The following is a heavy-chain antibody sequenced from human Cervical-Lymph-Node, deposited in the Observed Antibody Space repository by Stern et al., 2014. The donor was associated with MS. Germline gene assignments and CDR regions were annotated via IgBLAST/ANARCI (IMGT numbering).Heavy chain of an antibody. J-gene: IGHJ4*02. Sequence: VQLVQSGGGVIQPGGSLRLSCTASGFTVSRDYMTWVRQAPGKGLGGVSLITNVGSPFYTDSVKGRFTISRDDSKNTVYLHMTSLRAEDTAMYYCARDTSSPERSDWWGQGTLVTVSS. D-gene: IGHD1-1*01. CDR3: ARDTSSPERSDW. CDR2: ITNVGSP. V-gene: IGHV3-53*01. CDR1: GFTVSRDY.